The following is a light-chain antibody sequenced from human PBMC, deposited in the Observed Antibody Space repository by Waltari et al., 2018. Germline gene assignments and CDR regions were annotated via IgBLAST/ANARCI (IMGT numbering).Light chain of an antibody. Sequence: QSALTQPASVSGSPGQSITLSCTGTSRDVGSYNLVSWYQQPPGKVPKLIIYEDTKRPSGVSDRFSGSKSGNTASLTISGLQAEDEADYHCCAHAGSGIWVFGGGTKLTVL. CDR2: EDT. V-gene: IGLV2-23*01. J-gene: IGLJ3*02. CDR3: CAHAGSGIWV. CDR1: SRDVGSYNL.